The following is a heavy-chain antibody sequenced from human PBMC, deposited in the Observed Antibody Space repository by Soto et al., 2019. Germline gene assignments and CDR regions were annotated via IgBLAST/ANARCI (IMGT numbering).Heavy chain of an antibody. Sequence: GGSLRLSCAASGFTFSSYSMNWVRQAPGKGLEWVSSISSSSSYIYYADSVKGRFTISRDNAKNSLYLQMNSLRAEDTAVYYCARDQSAGYCCSTSCYNYYYGMDVWGQGTTVTVSS. CDR2: ISSSSSYI. CDR3: ARDQSAGYCCSTSCYNYYYGMDV. CDR1: GFTFSSYS. J-gene: IGHJ6*02. V-gene: IGHV3-21*01. D-gene: IGHD2-2*02.